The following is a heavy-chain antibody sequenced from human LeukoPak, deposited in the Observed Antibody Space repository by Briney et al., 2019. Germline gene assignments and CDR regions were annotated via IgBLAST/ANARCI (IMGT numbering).Heavy chain of an antibody. Sequence: ASVKVSCKASGYTITTYGISWVRQAPRQGLEWMGWISTYNGNTKYVEKLQGRVTMTTDTSTSTAYMELRSLRSDDTALYYCARGGINSYYYDSSGYYSDLDYWGQGTLDTVSS. J-gene: IGHJ4*02. D-gene: IGHD3-22*01. CDR3: ARGGINSYYYDSSGYYSDLDY. CDR2: ISTYNGNT. V-gene: IGHV1-18*04. CDR1: GYTITTYG.